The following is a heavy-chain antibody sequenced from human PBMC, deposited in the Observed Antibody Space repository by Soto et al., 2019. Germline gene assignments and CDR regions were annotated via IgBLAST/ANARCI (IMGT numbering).Heavy chain of an antibody. CDR1: GFTFSSYG. J-gene: IGHJ5*02. CDR3: ARGQTYYGP. V-gene: IGHV3-30*03. CDR2: ISYDGSNK. Sequence: GGSLRLSCAASGFTFSSYGMHWVRQAPGKGLEWVAVISYDGSNKYYADSVKGRFTISRDNSKNTLYLQMNSLRAEDTAVYYCARGQTYYGPWGQGTLVTVSS. D-gene: IGHD3-3*01.